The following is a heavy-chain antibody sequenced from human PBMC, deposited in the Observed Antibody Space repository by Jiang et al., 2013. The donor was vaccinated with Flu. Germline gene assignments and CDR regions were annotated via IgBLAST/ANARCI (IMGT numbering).Heavy chain of an antibody. CDR3: ARHSEGVAASDY. Sequence: KSRVTISVDTSKNQXSLKLSSVTAADTAVYYCARHSEGVAASDYWGQGTLVTVSS. J-gene: IGHJ4*02. V-gene: IGHV4-39*01. D-gene: IGHD6-13*01.